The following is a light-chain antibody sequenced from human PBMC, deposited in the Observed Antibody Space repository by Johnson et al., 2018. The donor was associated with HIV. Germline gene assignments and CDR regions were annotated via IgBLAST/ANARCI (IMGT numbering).Light chain of an antibody. CDR2: DNN. J-gene: IGLJ1*01. V-gene: IGLV1-51*01. CDR3: GTWGSSLSGFYV. CDR1: SSNIGNNF. Sequence: QSVLTQPPSVSAAPGQRVTISCFGSSSNIGNNFVSWYQQFPGTAPKLLIYDNNKRPSGIADRFSGSKSGTSATLGITGLQTGDEADYYCGTWGSSLSGFYVFGTGTKVAVL.